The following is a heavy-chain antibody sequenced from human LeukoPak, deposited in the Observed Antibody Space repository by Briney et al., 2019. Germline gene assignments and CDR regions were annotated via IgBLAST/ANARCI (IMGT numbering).Heavy chain of an antibody. Sequence: GGSLRLSCAASGFTFSGSAMHWVRRASGKGLEWVGRIRSKANSYATAYAASVKGRFTISRDDSKNTAYLQMNSLKTEDTAVYYCTGSSSWSYYYYYYMDVWGKGTTVTVSS. CDR1: GFTFSGSA. V-gene: IGHV3-73*01. CDR2: IRSKANSYAT. J-gene: IGHJ6*03. D-gene: IGHD6-13*01. CDR3: TGSSSWSYYYYYYMDV.